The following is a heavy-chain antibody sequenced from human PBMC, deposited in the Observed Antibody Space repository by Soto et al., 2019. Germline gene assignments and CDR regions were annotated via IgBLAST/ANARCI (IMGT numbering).Heavy chain of an antibody. CDR3: ARGLSFYYDSSGYWNEYFQH. J-gene: IGHJ1*01. D-gene: IGHD3-22*01. CDR2: INHSGST. V-gene: IGHV4-34*01. CDR1: GGSFSGYY. Sequence: ASETLSLTCAVYGGSFSGYYWTWIRQPPGKGLEWIGEINHSGSTNYNPSLKSRVTISVDTSKNQFSLKLSSVTAADTAVYYCARGLSFYYDSSGYWNEYFQHWGQGTLVAVSS.